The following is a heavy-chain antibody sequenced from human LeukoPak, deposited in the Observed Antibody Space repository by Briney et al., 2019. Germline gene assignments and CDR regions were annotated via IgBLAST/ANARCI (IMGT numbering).Heavy chain of an antibody. V-gene: IGHV4-30-2*01. Sequence: PSETLSLTCTVSGGSISSGGYYWSWIRQPPGKGLEWIGYIYHNGSTYYNPSLKSRVTISVDTSKNQFSLKLSSVTAADTAVYYCAREGAVGATRVTRFDYWGQGTLVTVSS. CDR1: GGSISSGGYY. J-gene: IGHJ4*02. CDR2: IYHNGST. CDR3: AREGAVGATRVTRFDY. D-gene: IGHD1-26*01.